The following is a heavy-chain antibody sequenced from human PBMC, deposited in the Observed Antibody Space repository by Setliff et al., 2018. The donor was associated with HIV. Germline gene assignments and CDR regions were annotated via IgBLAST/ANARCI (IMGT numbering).Heavy chain of an antibody. D-gene: IGHD1-26*01. J-gene: IGHJ3*02. V-gene: IGHV3-21*01. CDR2: ISSRSITI. CDR3: ARDILGATADAFDI. CDR1: GFTFGGYS. Sequence: GESLKISCAASGFTFGGYSMSWVRQAPGKGLEWVSSISSRSITIYYADSVKGRFTISRDNAKNSLYLQMNTLRAEDTAVYYCARDILGATADAFDIWGQGTMGTVS.